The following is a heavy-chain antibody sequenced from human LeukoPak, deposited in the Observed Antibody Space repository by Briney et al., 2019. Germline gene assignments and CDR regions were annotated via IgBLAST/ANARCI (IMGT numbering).Heavy chain of an antibody. J-gene: IGHJ4*02. CDR2: INHSGSA. V-gene: IGHV4-34*01. CDR3: ASLQLVRDYFDY. Sequence: SETLSLTCAVYGGSFSGYYWSWIRQPPGKGLEWIGEINHSGSANYNPSLKSRVTISVDTSKNQFSLKLSSVTAADTAVYYCASLQLVRDYFDYWGQGTLVTVSS. D-gene: IGHD6-6*01. CDR1: GGSFSGYY.